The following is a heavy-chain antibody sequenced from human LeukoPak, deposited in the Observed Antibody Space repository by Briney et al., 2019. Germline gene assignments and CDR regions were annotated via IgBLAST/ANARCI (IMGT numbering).Heavy chain of an antibody. Sequence: PGGSLRLSCAASGFTFSDYSMNWVRQAPGRGLEWVSSITSSSSYIYYGDSVKGRFTISRDNAKNSLYLQMNSLRAEDTAVYYCARVGFDYWGQGTLVTVSS. J-gene: IGHJ4*02. CDR3: ARVGFDY. CDR1: GFTFSDYS. CDR2: ITSSSSYI. V-gene: IGHV3-21*01.